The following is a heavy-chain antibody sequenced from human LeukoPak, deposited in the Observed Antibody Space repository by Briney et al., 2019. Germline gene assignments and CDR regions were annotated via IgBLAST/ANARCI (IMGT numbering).Heavy chain of an antibody. CDR1: GGSISSSSYY. J-gene: IGHJ6*03. CDR3: ATHSRYYYMAV. CDR2: IYYGGSP. Sequence: ASGTLSLTCTVSGGSISSSSYYWGWIRQPPGKGLEWIGSIYYGGSPYYSPSLKSRVTISVDTSRTQFSLSLSSMTAADTAVYYCATHSRYYYMAVWGKGTTVTVSS. V-gene: IGHV4-39*01.